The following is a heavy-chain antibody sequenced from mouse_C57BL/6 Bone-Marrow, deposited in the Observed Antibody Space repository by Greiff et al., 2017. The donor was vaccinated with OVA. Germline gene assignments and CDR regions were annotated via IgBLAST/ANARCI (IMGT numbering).Heavy chain of an antibody. J-gene: IGHJ1*03. CDR1: GYTFTSYW. V-gene: IGHV1-50*01. Sequence: MESCKASGYTFTSYWMQWVKQRPGQGLEWIGEIDPSDSYTNYNQKFKGKATLTVDTSSSTAYMQLSSLTSEDSAVYYCARDWGWYFDVWGTGTTVTVSS. D-gene: IGHD4-1*01. CDR3: ARDWGWYFDV. CDR2: IDPSDSYT.